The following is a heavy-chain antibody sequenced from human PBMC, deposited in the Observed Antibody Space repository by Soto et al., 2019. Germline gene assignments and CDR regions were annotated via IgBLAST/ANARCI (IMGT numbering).Heavy chain of an antibody. Sequence: SETLSLTCTVSGGSISSGGYYWSWIRQHPGKGLEWIGYIYYSGSTYYNPSLKSRVTISVDTSKNQFSLKLSSVTAADTAVYYCARLRDCSSTSCYTYYMDVWGKGTTVTVSS. V-gene: IGHV4-31*03. CDR3: ARLRDCSSTSCYTYYMDV. D-gene: IGHD2-2*02. J-gene: IGHJ6*03. CDR2: IYYSGST. CDR1: GGSISSGGYY.